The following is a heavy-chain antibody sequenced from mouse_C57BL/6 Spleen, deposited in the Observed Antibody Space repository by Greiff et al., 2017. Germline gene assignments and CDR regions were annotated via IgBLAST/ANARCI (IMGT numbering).Heavy chain of an antibody. V-gene: IGHV1-15*01. J-gene: IGHJ2*01. Sequence: QVQLKQSGAELVRPGASVTLSCKASGYTFTDYEMHWVKQTPVHGLEWIGAIDPETGGTAYNQKFKGKAILTADKSSSTAYMVLRSLTSEDSAVYYCTRHYGSSYFDYWGQGTTLTVSS. CDR2: IDPETGGT. CDR3: TRHYGSSYFDY. D-gene: IGHD1-1*01. CDR1: GYTFTDYE.